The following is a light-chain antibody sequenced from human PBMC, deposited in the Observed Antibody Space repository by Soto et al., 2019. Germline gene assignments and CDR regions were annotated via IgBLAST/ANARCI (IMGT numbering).Light chain of an antibody. CDR3: QQYGSSPRT. V-gene: IGKV3-20*01. CDR1: QNVGSRY. CDR2: GTA. J-gene: IGKJ1*01. Sequence: EIVLPQSPGTLSLSPGERATLSCRASQNVGSRYLARYQQKHGQAPRLLLYGTANRATGIPDRFSGSGSGTDLSLTISSLEPGDLAVYHCQQYGSSPRTFPQGTKLQIK.